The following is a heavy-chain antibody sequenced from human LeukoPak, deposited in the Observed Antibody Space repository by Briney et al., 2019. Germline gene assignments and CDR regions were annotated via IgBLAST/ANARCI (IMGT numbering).Heavy chain of an antibody. Sequence: GASVKVSCKASGYTFTSYDINWVRQATGQGLEWMGWMNPNSGNTGYAPKFQGRVTMTRNTSISTAYMELSSLRSEDTAVYYCARGRMVRGVTWWFDPWGQGTLVTVSS. CDR2: MNPNSGNT. CDR1: GYTFTSYD. V-gene: IGHV1-8*01. J-gene: IGHJ5*02. CDR3: ARGRMVRGVTWWFDP. D-gene: IGHD3-10*01.